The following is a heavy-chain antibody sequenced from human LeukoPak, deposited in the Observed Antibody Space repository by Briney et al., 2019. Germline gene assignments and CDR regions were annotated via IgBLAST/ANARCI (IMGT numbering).Heavy chain of an antibody. J-gene: IGHJ4*02. Sequence: ASVKVSCKASGYTFTGYYMHWVRQAPGQGLEWMGWINPNSGGTNYAQKFQGRVTMTRNTSISTAYMELSSLRSEDTAVYYCARSSELGYSGILFDYWGQGTLVTVSS. CDR1: GYTFTGYY. CDR3: ARSSELGYSGILFDY. CDR2: INPNSGGT. D-gene: IGHD1-26*01. V-gene: IGHV1-2*02.